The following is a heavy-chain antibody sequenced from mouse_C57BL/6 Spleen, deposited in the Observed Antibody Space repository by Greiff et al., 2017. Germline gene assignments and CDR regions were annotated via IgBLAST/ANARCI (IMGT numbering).Heavy chain of an antibody. V-gene: IGHV1-74*01. Sequence: QVHVKQPGAELVKPGASVKVSCKASGYTFTSYWMHWVKQRPGQGLEWIGRINPSDSDTNYNQKFKGKATLTVDKSSSTAYMQLSSLTSEDSAVYYCAMVTTVVAYYFDYWGQGTTLTVSS. CDR3: AMVTTVVAYYFDY. CDR1: GYTFTSYW. CDR2: INPSDSDT. J-gene: IGHJ2*01. D-gene: IGHD1-1*01.